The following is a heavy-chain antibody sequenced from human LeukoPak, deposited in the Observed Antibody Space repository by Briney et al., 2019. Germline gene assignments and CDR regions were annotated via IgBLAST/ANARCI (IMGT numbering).Heavy chain of an antibody. V-gene: IGHV6-1*01. CDR3: ARDVGDSSWQADGAFDI. CDR2: TYYRSKWYN. J-gene: IGHJ3*02. D-gene: IGHD6-13*01. Sequence: SQTLSLTCAISGDSVSSDSAAWNWIRQSPSRGLEWLGRTYYRSKWYNDYAVSVKSRITINPDTSKNQFSLQLNSVTPEDTAVYYCARDVGDSSWQADGAFDIWGQGTMVTVSS. CDR1: GDSVSSDSAA.